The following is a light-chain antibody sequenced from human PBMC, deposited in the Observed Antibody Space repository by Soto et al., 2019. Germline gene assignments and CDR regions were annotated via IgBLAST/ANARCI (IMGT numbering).Light chain of an antibody. V-gene: IGLV2-8*01. CDR2: EVT. CDR1: SSDVGGYNY. J-gene: IGLJ1*01. Sequence: QSALTQPPSASGSPGQSVTISCTGTSSDVGGYNYVSWYQQHPGRPPKLMIYEVTKRPLGVPDRFSGSKSGNTASLTVSGLQAEDEADYYCSSYAGSTNYVFGPGTKLTVL. CDR3: SSYAGSTNYV.